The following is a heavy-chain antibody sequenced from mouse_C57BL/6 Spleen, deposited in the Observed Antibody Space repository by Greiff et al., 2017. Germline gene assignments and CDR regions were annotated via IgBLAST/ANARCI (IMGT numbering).Heavy chain of an antibody. CDR1: GFTFSDYG. CDR2: ISSGSSTI. Sequence: EVKVEESGGGLVKPGGSLKLSCAASGFTFSDYGMHWVRQAPEKGLEWVAYISSGSSTIYYADTVKGRFTISRDNAKNTLFLQMTSLRSEDTAMYYCARTPIYYGNYGFDYWGQGTTLTVSS. D-gene: IGHD2-1*01. J-gene: IGHJ2*01. CDR3: ARTPIYYGNYGFDY. V-gene: IGHV5-17*01.